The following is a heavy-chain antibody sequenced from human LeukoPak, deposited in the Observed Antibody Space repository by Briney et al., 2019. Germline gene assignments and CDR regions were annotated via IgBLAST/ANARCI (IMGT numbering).Heavy chain of an antibody. D-gene: IGHD3-10*01. CDR2: ISSSSSTI. J-gene: IGHJ2*01. CDR3: ARASLVWFGEHWYFDL. Sequence: PGGSLRLSCAASGFTFSSYSMNWVRQAPGKGLEWVSYISSSSSTIYYADSVKGRFTISRDNAKNSLYLQMNSLRAEDTAVYYCARASLVWFGEHWYFDLWGRGTLVTVSS. CDR1: GFTFSSYS. V-gene: IGHV3-48*01.